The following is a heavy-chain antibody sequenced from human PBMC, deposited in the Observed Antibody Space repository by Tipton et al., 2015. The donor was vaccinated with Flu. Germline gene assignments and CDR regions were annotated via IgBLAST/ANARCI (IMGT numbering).Heavy chain of an antibody. J-gene: IGHJ6*03. CDR1: GGSFSGYY. CDR2: INHSGST. V-gene: IGHV4-34*01. D-gene: IGHD3-3*01. Sequence: GSLRLSCAVYGGSFSGYYWSWIRQPPGKGLEWIGEINHSGSTNYNPSLKSRVTISVDTSKNQFSLKLSSVTAADTAVYYCARGATYYDFWSANWYYYYYYYMDVWGKGTTVTVSS. CDR3: ARGATYYDFWSANWYYYYYYYMDV.